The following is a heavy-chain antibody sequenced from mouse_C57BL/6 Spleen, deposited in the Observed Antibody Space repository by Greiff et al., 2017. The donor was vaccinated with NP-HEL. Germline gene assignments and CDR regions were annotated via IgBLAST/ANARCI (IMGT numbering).Heavy chain of an antibody. Sequence: VQLQQSGPELVKPGASVKISCKASGYSFTSYYMNWVKQSPEKSLEWIGEINPSTGGTTYNQKFKAKATLTVDKSSSTAYMQLKSLTSEDSAVYYCAREGITTVVDYWGQGTTLTVSS. J-gene: IGHJ2*01. CDR2: INPSTGGT. CDR1: GYSFTSYY. D-gene: IGHD1-1*01. V-gene: IGHV1-42*01. CDR3: AREGITTVVDY.